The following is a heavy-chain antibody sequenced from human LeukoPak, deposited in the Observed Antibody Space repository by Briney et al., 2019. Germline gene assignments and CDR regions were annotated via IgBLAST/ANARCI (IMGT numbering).Heavy chain of an antibody. D-gene: IGHD6-25*01. CDR2: IYYNGST. Sequence: GGSLRLSCAASGFTFSNYAMSWVRQAPERGLEWVSVIYYNGSTYYADSVRDRFTISRDDSRNMVYLQINSLRPEDTAVYYCARDRSGKGTWYFDLWGRGTLVTVSS. V-gene: IGHV3-23*03. J-gene: IGHJ2*01. CDR3: ARDRSGKGTWYFDL. CDR1: GFTFSNYA.